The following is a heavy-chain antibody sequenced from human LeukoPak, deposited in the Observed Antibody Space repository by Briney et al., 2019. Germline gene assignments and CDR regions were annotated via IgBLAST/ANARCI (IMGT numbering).Heavy chain of an antibody. CDR1: VGSISCSMYY. V-gene: IGHV4-39*01. D-gene: IGHD6-19*01. CDR3: ATPSSGWHSFDY. J-gene: IGHJ4*02. CDR2: MYSGGSA. Sequence: SDTLSLTCTVSVGSISCSMYYWRRVPQPRGKVLEWIGSMYSGGSAYYSPSLRSRVTISADTSRNQYSLKLSSVTAADTAVYYCATPSSGWHSFDYWGRGALAAVSS.